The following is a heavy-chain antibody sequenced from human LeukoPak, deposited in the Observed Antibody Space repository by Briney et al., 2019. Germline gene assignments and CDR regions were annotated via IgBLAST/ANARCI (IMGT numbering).Heavy chain of an antibody. Sequence: EASVKVSCEASGFTFTSSAVQWVRQARGQRLEWIGWIVVGSGNTNYALKFQERVTITRDMSTSTAYMELSSLRSEDTAVYYCAAGQRENWFDPWGQGTLVTVSS. CDR3: AAGQRENWFDP. CDR2: IVVGSGNT. V-gene: IGHV1-58*01. J-gene: IGHJ5*02. CDR1: GFTFTSSA.